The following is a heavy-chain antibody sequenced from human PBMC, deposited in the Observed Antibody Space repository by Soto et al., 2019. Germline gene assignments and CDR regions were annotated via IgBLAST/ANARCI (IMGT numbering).Heavy chain of an antibody. J-gene: IGHJ5*02. V-gene: IGHV1-8*01. CDR2: MNPNSGNT. Sequence: QVQLVQSGAEVKKPGASVKVSCKASGYTFTSYDINWVRLATGQGLEWMGWMNPNSGNTAYAQKFQGSVSMSXNTSISTAYMELSSLRSADTAVYYCARLKQDYAVAWGQGTLVTVSS. CDR3: ARLKQDYAVA. D-gene: IGHD3-16*01. CDR1: GYTFTSYD.